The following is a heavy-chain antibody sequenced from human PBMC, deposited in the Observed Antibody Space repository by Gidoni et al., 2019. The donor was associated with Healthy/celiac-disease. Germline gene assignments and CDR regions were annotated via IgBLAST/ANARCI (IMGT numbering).Heavy chain of an antibody. CDR2: LYHSGST. Sequence: QVQLQESGPGLVKPSGTLSLTCAVSGGSIRSSNWWGWVRQPPGKGLEWIGELYHSGSTKYNPSLKSRVTISVDKSKNQFSLKLSSVTAADPAVYYCARDVETGRGVAFDIWGQGTMVTVSS. CDR1: GGSIRSSNW. D-gene: IGHD3-10*01. J-gene: IGHJ3*02. CDR3: ARDVETGRGVAFDI. V-gene: IGHV4-4*02.